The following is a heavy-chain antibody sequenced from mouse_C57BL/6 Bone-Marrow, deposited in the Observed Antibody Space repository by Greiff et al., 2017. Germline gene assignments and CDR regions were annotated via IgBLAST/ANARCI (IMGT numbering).Heavy chain of an antibody. J-gene: IGHJ2*01. Sequence: EVQLQESGGGLVKPGGSLKLSCAASGFTFSSYAMSWVRQTPEKRLEWVATISDGGSYTYYPDNVKGRFTISRDNAKNSLYLQISQLKVEDTAGYDLAIYGSSSFDDWGQGTTLT. CDR3: AIYGSSSFDD. V-gene: IGHV5-4*01. CDR2: ISDGGSYT. D-gene: IGHD1-1*01. CDR1: GFTFSSYA.